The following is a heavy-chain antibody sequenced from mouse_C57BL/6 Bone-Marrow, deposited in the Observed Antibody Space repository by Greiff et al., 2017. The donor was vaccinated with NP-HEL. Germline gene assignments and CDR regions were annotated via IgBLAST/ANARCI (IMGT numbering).Heavy chain of an antibody. V-gene: IGHV1-74*01. CDR1: GYTFTSYW. Sequence: QVQLQQPGAELVKPGASVKVSCKASGYTFTSYWMHWVKQRPGQGLEWIGRIHPSDSDTNYNQKFKGKATLTVDKSSSTAYMPLSSLTSEDSAVYYCAIGGGYPWCAYWGQGTLVTVSA. CDR2: IHPSDSDT. D-gene: IGHD2-2*01. J-gene: IGHJ3*01. CDR3: AIGGGYPWCAY.